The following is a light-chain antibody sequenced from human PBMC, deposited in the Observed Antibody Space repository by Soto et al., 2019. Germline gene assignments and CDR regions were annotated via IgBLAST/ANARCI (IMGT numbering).Light chain of an antibody. CDR3: QSYDNTLSARYV. CDR2: GNK. J-gene: IGLJ1*01. CDR1: SSNIGSNY. Sequence: QSVLTQPPSASGTPGQRVTISCSGSSSNIGSNYVYWYQQRPGTAPKLLIFGNKNRPSGVPDRFSGSKSGTSASLAITGLQPEDEGDYYCQSYDNTLSARYVFGTGTKVTVL. V-gene: IGLV1-40*01.